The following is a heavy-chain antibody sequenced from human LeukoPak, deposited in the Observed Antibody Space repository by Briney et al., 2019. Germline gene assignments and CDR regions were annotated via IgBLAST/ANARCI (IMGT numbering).Heavy chain of an antibody. D-gene: IGHD1-26*01. CDR1: GFTFISYW. J-gene: IGHJ4*02. Sequence: PGGSLRLSCAVSGFTFISYWMSWVRQAPGKGLEWVANIKQDGSEKYYVDSVKGRFTISRDNAKNSLYLQMNSLRAEDTAVYYCAREGSRPVGPPDYWGQGTLVTVSS. V-gene: IGHV3-7*01. CDR2: IKQDGSEK. CDR3: AREGSRPVGPPDY.